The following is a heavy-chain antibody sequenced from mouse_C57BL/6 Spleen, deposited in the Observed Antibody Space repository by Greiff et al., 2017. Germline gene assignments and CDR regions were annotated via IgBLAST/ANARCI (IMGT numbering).Heavy chain of an antibody. CDR1: GFTFSSYT. CDR3: ARRGLREYFDY. J-gene: IGHJ2*01. CDR2: ISGGGGNT. V-gene: IGHV5-9*01. Sequence: EVKLEESGGGLVKPGGSLKLSCAASGFTFSSYTMSWVRQTPEKRLEWVATISGGGGNTYYPDSVKGRFTISRDNAKNTLYLQMSSLRSEDTALYYCARRGLREYFDYWGQGTTLTVSS. D-gene: IGHD2-4*01.